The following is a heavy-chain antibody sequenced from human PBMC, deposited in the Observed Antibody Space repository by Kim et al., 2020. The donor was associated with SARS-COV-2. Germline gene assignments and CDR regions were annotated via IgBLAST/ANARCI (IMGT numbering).Heavy chain of an antibody. D-gene: IGHD3-22*01. Sequence: ASVKVSCKASGYSFTSYDIHWVRQATGQGLEWMGWMNPNSGHTVYAQRLQGRVSMTRNTSISTAYMELSSLRSEDTAVYYCARKPNYYDRFWFDPWGQGTLVTVSS. CDR3: ARKPNYYDRFWFDP. J-gene: IGHJ5*02. CDR2: MNPNSGHT. CDR1: GYSFTSYD. V-gene: IGHV1-8*01.